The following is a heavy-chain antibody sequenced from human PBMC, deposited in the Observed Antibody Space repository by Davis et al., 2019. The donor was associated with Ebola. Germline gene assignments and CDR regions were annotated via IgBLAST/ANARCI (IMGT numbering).Heavy chain of an antibody. CDR2: ISAGGTYV. CDR3: AKSTSAPVMFDS. CDR1: GFTFSTYN. Sequence: GGSLRLSCATSGFTFSTYNMNWVRQAPGKGLEWVASISAGGTYVHYADSLKGRFTVSRDNANSALSLQMTSLRAEDTAVYYCAKSTSAPVMFDSWGQGTLVTVSS. J-gene: IGHJ4*02. D-gene: IGHD2-21*01. V-gene: IGHV3-21*01.